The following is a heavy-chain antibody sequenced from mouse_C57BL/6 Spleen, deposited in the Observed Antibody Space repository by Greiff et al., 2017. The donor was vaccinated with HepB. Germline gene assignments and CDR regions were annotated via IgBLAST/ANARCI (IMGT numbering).Heavy chain of an antibody. CDR2: IDPETGGT. V-gene: IGHV1-15*01. CDR3: TRDCNYYFDV. D-gene: IGHD2-1*01. Sequence: QVQLKESGAELVRPGASVTLSCKASGYTFTDYEMHWVKQTPVHGLEWIGAIDPETGGTAYNQKFKGKAILTADKSSSTAYMELRSLTSEDSAVYYCTRDCNYYFDVWGTGTTVTVSS. J-gene: IGHJ1*03. CDR1: GYTFTDYE.